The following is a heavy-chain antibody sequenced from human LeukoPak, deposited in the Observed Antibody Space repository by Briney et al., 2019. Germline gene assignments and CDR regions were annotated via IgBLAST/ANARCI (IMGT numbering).Heavy chain of an antibody. Sequence: GGPLRLSCAASGFTVSSNYMSWVRRAPGKGLEWVSVIYSGGSTYYADSVKGRFTISRDNSKNTLYLQMNSLRAEDTAVYYCAREREMYDSSGYYSGNWGQGTLVTVSS. V-gene: IGHV3-53*01. J-gene: IGHJ4*02. CDR3: AREREMYDSSGYYSGN. CDR2: IYSGGST. CDR1: GFTVSSNY. D-gene: IGHD3-22*01.